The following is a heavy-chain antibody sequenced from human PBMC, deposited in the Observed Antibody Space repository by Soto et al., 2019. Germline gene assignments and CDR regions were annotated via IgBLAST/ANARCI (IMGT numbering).Heavy chain of an antibody. CDR3: ARDRMATTQKVPDLIDY. CDR1: GYTFTSYY. J-gene: IGHJ4*02. D-gene: IGHD5-12*01. Sequence: AAVKVSCKASGYTFTSYYMHWVRQAPGQGLEWMGIINPSGGSTSYAQKFQGRVTMTRDTSTSTVYMELSSLRSEDTAVYYCARDRMATTQKVPDLIDYWGQGTLVTVSS. CDR2: INPSGGST. V-gene: IGHV1-46*01.